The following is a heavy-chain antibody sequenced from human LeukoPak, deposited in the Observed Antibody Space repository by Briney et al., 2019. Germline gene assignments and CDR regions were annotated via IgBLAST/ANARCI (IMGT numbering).Heavy chain of an antibody. D-gene: IGHD3-3*01. CDR1: GGSISDYY. CDR2: IYYSGRT. J-gene: IGHJ4*02. Sequence: SETLSLTCTVSGGSISDYYWNWMRQPPGKGLEWIGYIYYSGRTNYNPSLKSRVSISVDTSKNQFSLKLSSVTAADTAVYYCARASFDFWSGYYVYWGQGTLVTVSS. CDR3: ARASFDFWSGYYVY. V-gene: IGHV4-59*01.